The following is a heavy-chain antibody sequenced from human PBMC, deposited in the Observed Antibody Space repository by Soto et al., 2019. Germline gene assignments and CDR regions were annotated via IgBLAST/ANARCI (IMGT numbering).Heavy chain of an antibody. J-gene: IGHJ4*02. Sequence: SQTLSLTCAISGDSVSSTSAAWSWIRQSPSRGLEWLGRTYYRSKWYSDYAVSVKSRITINPDTSKNQSSLQLNSVTPEDTAVYYCARGSYYSGWVWGQGTLVTVSS. CDR1: GDSVSSTSAA. CDR3: ARGSYYSGWV. V-gene: IGHV6-1*01. CDR2: TYYRSKWYS. D-gene: IGHD6-19*01.